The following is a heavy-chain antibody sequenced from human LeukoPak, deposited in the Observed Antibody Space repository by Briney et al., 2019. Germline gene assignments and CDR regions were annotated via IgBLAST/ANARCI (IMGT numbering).Heavy chain of an antibody. Sequence: ASVKVSCMASGYTFTGYYMHWVRQAPGQGLEWMGWINPNSGGTNYAQKFQGRVTMTRDTSISTAYMELSRLRSDDTAVYYCASQSSGPGPAYYYYYGMDVWGQGTTVTVSS. J-gene: IGHJ6*02. D-gene: IGHD6-19*01. CDR3: ASQSSGPGPAYYYYYGMDV. V-gene: IGHV1-2*02. CDR1: GYTFTGYY. CDR2: INPNSGGT.